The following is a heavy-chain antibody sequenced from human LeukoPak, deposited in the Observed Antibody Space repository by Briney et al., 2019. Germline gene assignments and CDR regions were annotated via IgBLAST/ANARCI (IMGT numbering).Heavy chain of an antibody. V-gene: IGHV4-30-4*07. CDR1: GGSISSGSYS. CDR2: IYYSGST. J-gene: IGHJ3*02. CDR3: ARDMHDSSGYYDVFDI. Sequence: SETLSLTCAVSGGSISSGSYSWSWIRQPPGKGLEWIGYIYYSGSTYYNPSLKSRVTISVDTSKNQFSLKLSSVTAADTAVYYCARDMHDSSGYYDVFDIWGQGTMVTVSS. D-gene: IGHD3-22*01.